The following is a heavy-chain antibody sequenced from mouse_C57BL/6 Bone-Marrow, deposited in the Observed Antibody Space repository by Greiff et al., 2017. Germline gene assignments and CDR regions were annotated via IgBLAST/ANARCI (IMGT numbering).Heavy chain of an antibody. Sequence: EVQLMESGPGLVKPSQSLSLTCSVTGYSITSGYYWNWIRQFPGNKLEWMGYISYDGSNNYNPSLKNRISITRDTSKNQLFLKLNSVTTEDTSTSNCAEGSYAMDYWGQGTSVTVSS. D-gene: IGHD3-2*02. J-gene: IGHJ4*01. CDR2: ISYDGSN. CDR1: GYSITSGYY. V-gene: IGHV3-6*01. CDR3: AEGSYAMDY.